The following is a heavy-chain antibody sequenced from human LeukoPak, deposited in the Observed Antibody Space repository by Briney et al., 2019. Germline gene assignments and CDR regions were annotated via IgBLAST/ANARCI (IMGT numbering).Heavy chain of an antibody. J-gene: IGHJ4*02. CDR1: GFTFSNYV. V-gene: IGHV3-23*01. D-gene: IGHD3-22*01. Sequence: GGSLRLSCAASGFTFSNYVMSWVRQAPGKWLEWVSSISGSGGRTYYADSVKGRFTISRDNSKNTLYLQMNSLRAEDTAVYYCAKASAMIVVVSKHFDYWGQGTLVTVSS. CDR3: AKASAMIVVVSKHFDY. CDR2: ISGSGGRT.